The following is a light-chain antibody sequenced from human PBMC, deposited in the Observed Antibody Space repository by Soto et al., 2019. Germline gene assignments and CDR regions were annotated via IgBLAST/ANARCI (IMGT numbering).Light chain of an antibody. CDR2: DAS. V-gene: IGKV3D-20*02. CDR1: QTVRNNY. Sequence: EIVLTQSPGTLSFSPGERSTLSCRSSQTVRNNYLAWYQQKPGQAPRLLIYDASSRASGIPARFSGRGSGTDFTLTISYLEPEDFAIYYCQQGGNWPLTFGEGTRLEIK. CDR3: QQGGNWPLT. J-gene: IGKJ5*01.